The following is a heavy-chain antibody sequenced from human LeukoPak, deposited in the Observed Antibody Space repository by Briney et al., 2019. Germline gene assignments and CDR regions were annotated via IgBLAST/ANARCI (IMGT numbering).Heavy chain of an antibody. Sequence: RSSETLSLTCTVSGGSISSYYWSWIRQPPGKGLEWIGYIYYSGSTNYNPSLKSRVTISVDTSKNQFSLKLSSVTAADTAVYYCARGGNDLFDYWGQGTLVTVSS. CDR2: IYYSGST. CDR1: GGSISSYY. D-gene: IGHD1-1*01. V-gene: IGHV4-59*01. CDR3: ARGGNDLFDY. J-gene: IGHJ4*02.